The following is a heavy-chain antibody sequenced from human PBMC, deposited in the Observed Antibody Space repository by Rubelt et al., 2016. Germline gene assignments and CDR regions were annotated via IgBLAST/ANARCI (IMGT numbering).Heavy chain of an antibody. D-gene: IGHD4-23*01. CDR3: ARGRTRATAVLTDFDY. J-gene: IGHJ4*02. Sequence: ADSVKGRFTISRDNAKNSLYLQMNSLRAEDTAVYYCARGRTRATAVLTDFDYWGQGTLVTVSS. V-gene: IGHV3-11*06.